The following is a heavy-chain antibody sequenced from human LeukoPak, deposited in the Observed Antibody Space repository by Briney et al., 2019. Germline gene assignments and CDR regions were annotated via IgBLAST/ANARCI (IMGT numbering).Heavy chain of an antibody. D-gene: IGHD3-3*01. Sequence: PGGSLRLSCAASGFTFSDYYMSWIRQAPGKGLEWVSYISSSGSTIYYADSVKGRFTISRDNAKNSLYLQMNSLRAEDTAVYYCAREVTIFGVVMMSSYYFDYWGQGTLVTVSS. J-gene: IGHJ4*02. CDR1: GFTFSDYY. CDR3: AREVTIFGVVMMSSYYFDY. V-gene: IGHV3-11*01. CDR2: ISSSGSTI.